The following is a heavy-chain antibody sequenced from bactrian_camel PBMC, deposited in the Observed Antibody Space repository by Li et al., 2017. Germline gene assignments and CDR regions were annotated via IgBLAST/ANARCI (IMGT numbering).Heavy chain of an antibody. CDR1: GFTSKNCD. D-gene: IGHD1*01. CDR2: IKAGGET. J-gene: IGHJ4*01. V-gene: IGHV3S53*01. Sequence: HGQLVESGGGSVQAGGSLTLSCTAPGFTSKNCDIEWYRQVGGQREWVATIKAGGETLYDDSVKGRFTISHDNAKNSVDLQMNSLKPDDTAVYYCAATGQMLSVAGCRTQGTQVTVS.